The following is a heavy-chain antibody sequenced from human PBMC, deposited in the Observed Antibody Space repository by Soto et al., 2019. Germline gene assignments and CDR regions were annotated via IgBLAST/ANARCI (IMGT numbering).Heavy chain of an antibody. CDR2: IYYSGST. CDR3: ARSYYYYVDV. V-gene: IGHV4-59*08. J-gene: IGHJ6*03. CDR1: GGSISSSY. Sequence: PSETLSLTCTVSGGSISSSYWTWIRQPPGKGLEWIGYIYYSGSTYYNPSLKSRVTISVDTSKNQFSLKLSSVTAADTAVYYCARSYYYYVDVWGKGTTVTVSS.